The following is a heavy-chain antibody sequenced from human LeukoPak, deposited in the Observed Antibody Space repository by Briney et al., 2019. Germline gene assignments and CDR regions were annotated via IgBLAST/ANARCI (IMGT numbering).Heavy chain of an antibody. V-gene: IGHV4-4*07. Sequence: SETLSLTCTVSGGSISSYYWSWIRQPAGKGLEWIGRIYTSGSTNYNPSLKSRVTMSVDTSKNQFSLKLSSVTAADTAVYYCARGTYYYDSSGYYYSPNDAFDIWGQGTMVTVSS. J-gene: IGHJ3*02. CDR3: ARGTYYYDSSGYYYSPNDAFDI. CDR1: GGSISSYY. D-gene: IGHD3-22*01. CDR2: IYTSGST.